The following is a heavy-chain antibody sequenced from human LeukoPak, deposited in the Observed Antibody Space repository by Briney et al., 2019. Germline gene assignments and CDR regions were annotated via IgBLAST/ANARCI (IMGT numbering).Heavy chain of an antibody. J-gene: IGHJ6*03. Sequence: SETLSLTCAVSGGSISSGGYSWNWIRQPPGKGLEWIGYIYNSGSTSYNPSLKSRVTMSVDTSKNQFSLKLRSVTAADTAVYYCAIMGLNTSGYYGHYDYDYRDVWGKGTTVTVSS. CDR3: AIMGLNTSGYYGHYDYDYRDV. D-gene: IGHD3-22*01. V-gene: IGHV4-30-4*07. CDR2: IYNSGST. CDR1: GGSISSGGYS.